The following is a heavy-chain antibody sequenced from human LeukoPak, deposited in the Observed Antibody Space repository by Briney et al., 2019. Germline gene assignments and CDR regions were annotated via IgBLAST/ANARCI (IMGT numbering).Heavy chain of an antibody. CDR3: ARDFPLAGDAAMADYYYGMDV. Sequence: ASVKVPCKASGATFSSYPLSWLRQAPGPGLDWMGPIIPIFGTANYAQKFQGRVTITTDESTSTAYMELSSLRSEGTAVYYCARDFPLAGDAAMADYYYGMDVWGQGTTVTVSS. D-gene: IGHD5-18*01. V-gene: IGHV1-69*05. CDR2: IIPIFGTA. J-gene: IGHJ6*02. CDR1: GATFSSYP.